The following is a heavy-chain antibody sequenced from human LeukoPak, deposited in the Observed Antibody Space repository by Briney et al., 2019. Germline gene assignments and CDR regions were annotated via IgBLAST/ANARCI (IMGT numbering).Heavy chain of an antibody. CDR2: IYYSGST. J-gene: IGHJ4*02. CDR1: GGSISSYY. Sequence: SETLSLTCTLSGGSISSYYWSWIRQPPGKGLEWIGYIYYSGSTNYNPSLKSRVTISVDTSKNQFSLMLSSVTAADTAVYYCARVTNWNYGLDYWGQGTLVTVSS. CDR3: ARVTNWNYGLDY. D-gene: IGHD1-7*01. V-gene: IGHV4-59*01.